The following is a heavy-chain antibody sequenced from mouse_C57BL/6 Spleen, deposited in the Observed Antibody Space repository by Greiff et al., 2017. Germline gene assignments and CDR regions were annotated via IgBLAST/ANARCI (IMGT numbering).Heavy chain of an antibody. V-gene: IGHV1-80*01. CDR1: GYAFSSYW. Sequence: VQLQQSGAELVKPGASVKISCKASGYAFSSYWMNWVKQRPGKGLEWIGQIYPGDGDTNYNGKFKGKATLTAAKSSSTAYIQLLSLTSEDSAVYFCARCTTVVELRAMDYWGQGTSVTVSS. J-gene: IGHJ4*01. D-gene: IGHD1-1*01. CDR2: IYPGDGDT. CDR3: ARCTTVVELRAMDY.